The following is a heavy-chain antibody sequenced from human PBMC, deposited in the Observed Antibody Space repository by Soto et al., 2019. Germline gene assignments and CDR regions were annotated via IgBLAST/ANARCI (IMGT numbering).Heavy chain of an antibody. CDR1: GFTFSNYA. D-gene: IGHD3-3*01. V-gene: IGHV3-30-3*01. CDR2: ISVDGGNK. CDR3: TSLEYTVDV. J-gene: IGHJ6*02. Sequence: QAQLVESGGNVVQPGGSLRLSCAASGFTFSNYAMYWVRQAPGKGLEWVAAISVDGGNKYYADPVKGRFTISRDSSQNTLYLQMNSLRTEDTAVYYCTSLEYTVDVWGQGTTVTVSS.